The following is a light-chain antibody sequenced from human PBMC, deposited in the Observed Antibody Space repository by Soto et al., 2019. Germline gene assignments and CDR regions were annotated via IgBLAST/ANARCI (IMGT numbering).Light chain of an antibody. J-gene: IGLJ3*02. CDR3: SSYAGSKNVV. V-gene: IGLV2-8*01. Sequence: QSALTQPPSASGSLGQSVTISCTGTTRDVGGYNYVSWYQQHPGKAPKLIIYEVTKRPSGVPDRFSGSKSGNTASLTVSGLQAEDEADYYCSSYAGSKNVVFGGGTQLTVL. CDR2: EVT. CDR1: TRDVGGYNY.